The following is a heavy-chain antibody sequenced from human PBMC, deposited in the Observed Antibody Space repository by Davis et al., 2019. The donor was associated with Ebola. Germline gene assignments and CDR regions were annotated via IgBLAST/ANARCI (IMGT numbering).Heavy chain of an antibody. CDR1: GFTFSSYA. Sequence: GESLKISCAASGFTFSSYAMNWVRQAPGKGLEWVSSISSSSSYIYYADSVKGRFTISRDNAKNSLYLQMNSLKTEDTAVYYCTTGRYDYVWGTWDYFDYWGQGTLVTVSS. J-gene: IGHJ4*02. V-gene: IGHV3-21*03. CDR2: ISSSSSYI. D-gene: IGHD3-16*01. CDR3: TTGRYDYVWGTWDYFDY.